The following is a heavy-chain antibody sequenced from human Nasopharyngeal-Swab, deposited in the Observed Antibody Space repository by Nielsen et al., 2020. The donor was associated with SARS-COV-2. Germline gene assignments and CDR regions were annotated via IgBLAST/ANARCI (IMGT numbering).Heavy chain of an antibody. CDR1: GVSFRSYG. V-gene: IGHV3-30*03. CDR2: IPYDGSNK. J-gene: IGHJ6*02. CDR3: ARGTIFGVVKRGPWDYYGMDV. Sequence: LSLTRAASGVSFRSYGMHWVRQAPGKGRAWVAVIPYDGSNKDYADSVKGRFTIPRDNSKNTLYLQTNSLRADDTAVYYCARGTIFGVVKRGPWDYYGMDVWGQGTTVTVSS. D-gene: IGHD3-3*01.